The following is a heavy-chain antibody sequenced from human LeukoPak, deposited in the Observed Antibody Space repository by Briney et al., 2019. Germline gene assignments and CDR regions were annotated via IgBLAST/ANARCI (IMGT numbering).Heavy chain of an antibody. CDR2: INPNSGGT. D-gene: IGHD5-12*01. Sequence: ASVKVSCKASGYTFTGYYMHWVRQAPGQGLEWMGWINPNSGGTNYAQKFQGRVTMTRDTSISTAYMELSRLRSDDTAVYYCARAASVFYSGYDWWSQGTLVTVSS. V-gene: IGHV1-2*02. CDR3: ARAASVFYSGYDW. J-gene: IGHJ4*02. CDR1: GYTFTGYY.